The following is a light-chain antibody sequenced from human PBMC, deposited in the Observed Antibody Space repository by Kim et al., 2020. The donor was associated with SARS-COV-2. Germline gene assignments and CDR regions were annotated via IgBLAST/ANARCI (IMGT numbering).Light chain of an antibody. Sequence: DIQMTQSPSTLSASVGHRVTITCRASENIGTWLAWYQQKPGRAPSLRIYLVSTLVSGVTSRFSGTGSGTEFSLSITSLQPDDFATYYCHHYSRFPYTFGQGTKLEI. V-gene: IGKV1-5*03. CDR2: LVS. J-gene: IGKJ2*01. CDR3: HHYSRFPYT. CDR1: ENIGTW.